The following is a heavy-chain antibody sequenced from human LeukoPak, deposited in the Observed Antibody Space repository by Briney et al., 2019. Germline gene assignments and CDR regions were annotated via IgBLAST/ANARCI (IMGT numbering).Heavy chain of an antibody. V-gene: IGHV3-48*04. CDR2: ISSSGSTI. CDR1: GFTFSSYA. D-gene: IGHD3-22*01. J-gene: IGHJ6*02. Sequence: GRSLRLSCAASGFTFSSYAMHWVRQAPGKGLEWVSYISSSGSTIYYADSVKGRFTISRDNAKNSLYLQMNSLRAEDTAVYYCARGSGITMIVLYGMDVWGQGTTGTVSS. CDR3: ARGSGITMIVLYGMDV.